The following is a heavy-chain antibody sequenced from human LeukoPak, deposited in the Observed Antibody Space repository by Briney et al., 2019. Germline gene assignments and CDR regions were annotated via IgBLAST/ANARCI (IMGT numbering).Heavy chain of an antibody. CDR3: ANVYCSSTSCYDEGVDY. CDR1: GGTFSSYA. V-gene: IGHV1-69*04. D-gene: IGHD2-2*01. CDR2: IIPILGIA. J-gene: IGHJ4*02. Sequence: SVKVSCKASGGTFSSYAISWVRQAPGQGLEWMGRIIPILGIANYAQKFQGRVTITADKSTSTAYMELSSLRTEDTALYYCANVYCSSTSCYDEGVDYWGQGTLVTVSS.